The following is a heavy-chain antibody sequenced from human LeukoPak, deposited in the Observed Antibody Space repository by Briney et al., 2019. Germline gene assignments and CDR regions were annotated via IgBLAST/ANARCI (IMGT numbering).Heavy chain of an antibody. Sequence: GSLRLSCVASGFTFSNYAMSWVRQAPGKGLEWASAISGSDDSTHYADSVKGRFTISRDNSKNSLFLQMNSLRAEDTALYYCAKGRLIREYYFDYWGQGTLVTVSS. CDR2: ISGSDDST. CDR3: AKGRLIREYYFDY. CDR1: GFTFSNYA. V-gene: IGHV3-23*01. D-gene: IGHD2-8*01. J-gene: IGHJ4*02.